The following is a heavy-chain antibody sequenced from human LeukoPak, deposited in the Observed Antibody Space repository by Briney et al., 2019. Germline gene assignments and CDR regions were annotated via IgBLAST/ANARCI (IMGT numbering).Heavy chain of an antibody. D-gene: IGHD4-17*01. CDR1: GGSFSGYY. CDR2: INHSGST. J-gene: IGHJ3*02. V-gene: IGHV4-34*01. Sequence: PSETLSLTCAVYGGSFSGYYWSWIRQPPGKGLEWIGEINHSGSTNYNPSLKSRVTISVDTSKNQFSLKLSSVTAADTAVYYCAKDPNGDYVGAFDSWGQGTMVTVSS. CDR3: AKDPNGDYVGAFDS.